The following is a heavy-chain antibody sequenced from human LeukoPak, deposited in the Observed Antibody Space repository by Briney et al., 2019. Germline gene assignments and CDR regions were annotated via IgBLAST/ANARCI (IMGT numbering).Heavy chain of an antibody. V-gene: IGHV4-61*02. D-gene: IGHD2-15*01. CDR3: ARGEDSDWSYCSGGSCSAYNWFDP. CDR2: IYTSGST. J-gene: IGHJ5*02. CDR1: GGSISGGSYY. Sequence: SQTLSLTCTVSGGSISGGSYYWSWIRQPAGKGLEWIGRIYTSGSTNYNPSLKSRVTISVDTSKNQFSLKLSSVTAADTAVYYCARGEDSDWSYCSGGSCSAYNWFDPWGQGSLVTVSS.